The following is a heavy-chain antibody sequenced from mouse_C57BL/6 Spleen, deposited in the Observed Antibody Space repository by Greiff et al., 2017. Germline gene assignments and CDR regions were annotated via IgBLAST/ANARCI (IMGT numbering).Heavy chain of an antibody. Sequence: QVQLQQSGPELVKPGASVKISCKASGYAFSSSWMNWVKQRPGKGLEWIGRIYPGDGDTNYNGKLKGKATLTADKSSSTAYMQLRSQTSEDSAVYCCARSGYSSFGYWGQGTTLTVSS. J-gene: IGHJ2*01. D-gene: IGHD1-1*01. CDR3: ARSGYSSFGY. CDR1: GYAFSSSW. V-gene: IGHV1-82*01. CDR2: IYPGDGDT.